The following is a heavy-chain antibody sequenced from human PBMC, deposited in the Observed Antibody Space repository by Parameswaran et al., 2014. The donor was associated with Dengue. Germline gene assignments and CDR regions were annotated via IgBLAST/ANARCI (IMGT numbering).Heavy chain of an antibody. CDR2: INHSGST. D-gene: IGHD3-10*01. V-gene: IGHV4-34*01. Sequence: RWIRQPPGKGLEWIGEINHSGSTNYNPSLKSRVTISVDTSKNQFSLKLSSVTAADTAVYYCARADYYGSGTGQFDPWGQGTLVTVSS. CDR3: ARADYYGSGTGQFDP. J-gene: IGHJ5*02.